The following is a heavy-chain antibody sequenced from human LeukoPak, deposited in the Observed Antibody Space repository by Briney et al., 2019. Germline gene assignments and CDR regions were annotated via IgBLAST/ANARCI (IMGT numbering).Heavy chain of an antibody. J-gene: IGHJ5*02. CDR1: GGSISSYY. V-gene: IGHV4-59*01. D-gene: IGHD6-13*01. Sequence: SETLSLTCTVSGGSISSYYWSWIRQPPGKGLEWIGYIYYSGSTNYNPSLKSRVTISVDTSKNQFSLKLSSVTAADTAVYYCARAGYSSSWYVARGFDPWGQGTLVTVSS. CDR3: ARAGYSSSWYVARGFDP. CDR2: IYYSGST.